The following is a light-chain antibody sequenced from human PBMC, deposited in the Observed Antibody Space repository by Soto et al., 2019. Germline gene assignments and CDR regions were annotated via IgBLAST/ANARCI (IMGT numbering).Light chain of an antibody. J-gene: IGKJ4*01. CDR1: QNVISSY. CDR3: QQYDSSHLT. V-gene: IGKV3-20*01. Sequence: ENVLTQSPGILSLSPGERATLSCRASQNVISSYLAWYQQKPGQAPSLLVYATSSRAAGIPDRFSGSGSGTDFTLTISRLEPEDVAVYYCQQYDSSHLTFGGGTKVEIK. CDR2: ATS.